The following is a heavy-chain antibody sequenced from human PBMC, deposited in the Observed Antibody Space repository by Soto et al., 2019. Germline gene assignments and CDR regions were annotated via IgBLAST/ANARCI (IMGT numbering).Heavy chain of an antibody. D-gene: IGHD2-15*01. Sequence: SETLSLTFDYYGRTFCGYYWSWIRQPPGKWLVWIGEINHSGSTNSNPSLKSRVTISVDTSKNQFSLKLSSVTAADTAVYYCARKDIVVVVAATYYYYYGMDVWGQGTTVT. CDR3: ARKDIVVVVAATYYYYYGMDV. J-gene: IGHJ6*02. V-gene: IGHV4-34*08. CDR2: INHSGST. CDR1: GRTFCGYY.